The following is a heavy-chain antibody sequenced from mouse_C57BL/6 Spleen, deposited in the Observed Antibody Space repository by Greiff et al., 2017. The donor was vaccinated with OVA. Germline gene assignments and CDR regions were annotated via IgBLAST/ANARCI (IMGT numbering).Heavy chain of an antibody. D-gene: IGHD2-2*01. CDR1: GYSITSGYY. V-gene: IGHV3-6*01. Sequence: EVQVVESGPGLVKPSQSLSLTCSVTGYSITSGYYWNWIRQFPGNKLEWMGYISYDGSNNYNPSLKNRISITRDTSKNQFFLKLNSVTTEDTATYYCARGIYYGYVDYWGQGTSVTVSS. J-gene: IGHJ4*01. CDR2: ISYDGSN. CDR3: ARGIYYGYVDY.